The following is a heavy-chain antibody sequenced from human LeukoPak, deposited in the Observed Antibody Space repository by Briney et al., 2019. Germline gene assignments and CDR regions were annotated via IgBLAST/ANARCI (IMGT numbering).Heavy chain of an antibody. V-gene: IGHV3-23*01. CDR2: VSGGGGTT. D-gene: IGHD2-2*01. Sequence: PGGSLRLSCAASGFTFSSYAMSWVRQAPGKGLEWVSTVSGGGGTTYYADSVKGRFTISGDNSKNTLFLQMNSLRAEDTAIYYCAKDMGYCSSATCYGLDYWGQGTLVTVSS. CDR3: AKDMGYCSSATCYGLDY. CDR1: GFTFSSYA. J-gene: IGHJ4*02.